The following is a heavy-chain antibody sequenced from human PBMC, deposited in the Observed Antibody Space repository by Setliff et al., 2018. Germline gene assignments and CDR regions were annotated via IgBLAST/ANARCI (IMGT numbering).Heavy chain of an antibody. CDR3: ARDYTYYDFWSGPSSDAFDI. CDR1: GFTFSRYW. J-gene: IGHJ3*02. D-gene: IGHD3-3*01. V-gene: IGHV3-48*04. Sequence: HPGGSLRLSCAASGFTFSRYWMSWVRQAPGKGLEWVSYISSSASTIYYADSVKGRFTNSRANAKNSLYLQMNSLRAEDTAVYYCARDYTYYDFWSGPSSDAFDIWGQGTMVTVSS. CDR2: ISSSASTI.